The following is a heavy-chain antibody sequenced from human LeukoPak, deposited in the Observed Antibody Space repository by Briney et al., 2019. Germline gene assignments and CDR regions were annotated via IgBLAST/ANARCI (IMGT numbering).Heavy chain of an antibody. Sequence: SETLSLICTVSGGSISSGGYYWSWIRQHPGKGLEWIGYIYYSGSTYYNPSLKSRVTISVDTSKNQFSLKLSSVTAADTAVYYCARYSSSPGKNWFDPWGQGTLVTVSS. CDR1: GGSISSGGYY. CDR2: IYYSGST. V-gene: IGHV4-31*03. D-gene: IGHD6-13*01. CDR3: ARYSSSPGKNWFDP. J-gene: IGHJ5*02.